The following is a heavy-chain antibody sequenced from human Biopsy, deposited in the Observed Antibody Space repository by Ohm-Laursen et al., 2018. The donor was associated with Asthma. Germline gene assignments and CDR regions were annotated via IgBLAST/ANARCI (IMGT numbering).Heavy chain of an antibody. V-gene: IGHV1-3*04. CDR1: GYNFISFA. D-gene: IGHD3-9*01. CDR2: VNTGNGDT. CDR3: ARTYYDFLTGQVKDVFGV. Sequence: ASVKVSCKASGYNFISFAIHWVRQAPGQRLEWMGWVNTGNGDTKYSQKFQGRVTITRDTSASTAYMGLRSLRSEDTATYYCARTYYDFLTGQVKDVFGVWGQGTTVTVSS. J-gene: IGHJ6*02.